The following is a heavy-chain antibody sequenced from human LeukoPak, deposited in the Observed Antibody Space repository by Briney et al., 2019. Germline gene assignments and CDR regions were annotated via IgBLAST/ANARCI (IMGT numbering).Heavy chain of an antibody. CDR1: GGSISSGDYY. D-gene: IGHD5-18*01. J-gene: IGHJ4*02. V-gene: IGHV4-30-4*01. CDR2: IYYSGST. Sequence: SETLSLTCTVSGGSISSGDYYWSWIRQPPGKGLEWIGYIYYSGSTYYNPSLKSRVTISVDRSKNQFSLKLSSVTAADTAVYYCARVRDTAKFDYWGQGTLVTVSS. CDR3: ARVRDTAKFDY.